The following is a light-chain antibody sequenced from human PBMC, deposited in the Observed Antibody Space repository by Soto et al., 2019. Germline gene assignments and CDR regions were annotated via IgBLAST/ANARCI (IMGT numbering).Light chain of an antibody. V-gene: IGKV1-5*03. Sequence: DIQMTQSPSTLSASVGDRVTITCRASQSISSWLAWYQQKPGKAPNLLIYKASSLESGVPSRFSGSGSGTEFTLTFSSLQPDDFATYYCQQYNGYSRTFGQGTKVDIK. CDR3: QQYNGYSRT. J-gene: IGKJ1*01. CDR1: QSISSW. CDR2: KAS.